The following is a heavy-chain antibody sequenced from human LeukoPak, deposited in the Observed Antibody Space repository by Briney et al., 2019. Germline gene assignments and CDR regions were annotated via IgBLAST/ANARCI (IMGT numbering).Heavy chain of an antibody. CDR2: IYYSGGT. CDR1: GGSISSGDYY. CDR3: AREADYYDSSGYYYSPLYYFDY. Sequence: PSQTLSLTCTVSGGSISSGDYYWSWIRQPPGKGLEWIGYIYYSGGTYYNPSLKSRVTISVDTSKNQFSLRLSSVTAADTAVYYCAREADYYDSSGYYYSPLYYFDYWGQGTLVTVSS. V-gene: IGHV4-30-4*01. J-gene: IGHJ4*02. D-gene: IGHD3-22*01.